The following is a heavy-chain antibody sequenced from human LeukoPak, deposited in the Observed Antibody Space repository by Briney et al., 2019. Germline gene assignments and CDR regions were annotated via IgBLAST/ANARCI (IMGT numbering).Heavy chain of an antibody. CDR3: ITPLPYSAQ. Sequence: GRSLRLSCAASGFTFSSYAMHWVRQAPGKGLEWVGRIKPKTDGETTEYAAPVKGRFSISRDDSKNMLYLQMNSPKTEDTAVYYCITPLPYSAQGGQGTLVTVSS. J-gene: IGHJ4*01. CDR2: IKPKTDGETT. CDR1: GFTFSSYA. D-gene: IGHD2-21*01. V-gene: IGHV3-15*07.